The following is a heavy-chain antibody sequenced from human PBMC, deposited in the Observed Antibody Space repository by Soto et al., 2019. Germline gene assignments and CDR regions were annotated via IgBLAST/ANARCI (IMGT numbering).Heavy chain of an antibody. CDR2: IYYSGST. D-gene: IGHD3-22*01. Sequence: SETLSLTCTVSGGSISSYYWSWIRQPPGKGLEWIGYIYYSGSTNYNPSLKSRVTISVDTSKNQFSLKLSSVTAADTAVYYCARGTGYYDSSGLYYFDYWGQGTLVTVSS. V-gene: IGHV4-59*01. CDR1: GGSISSYY. CDR3: ARGTGYYDSSGLYYFDY. J-gene: IGHJ4*02.